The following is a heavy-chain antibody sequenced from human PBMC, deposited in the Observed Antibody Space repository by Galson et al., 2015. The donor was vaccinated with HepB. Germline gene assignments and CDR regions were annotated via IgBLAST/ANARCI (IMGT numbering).Heavy chain of an antibody. J-gene: IGHJ6*02. CDR2: ISGSGGST. D-gene: IGHD3-10*01. CDR1: GFTFSSYA. CDR3: AKFPRGQYYYYGMDV. Sequence: SLRLSCAASGFTFSSYAMSWVRQAPGKGLEWVSAISGSGGSTYYADSVKGRFTISRDNSKNTLYLQMNSLRAEDTAVYYCAKFPRGQYYYYGMDVWGQGTTVTVSS. V-gene: IGHV3-23*01.